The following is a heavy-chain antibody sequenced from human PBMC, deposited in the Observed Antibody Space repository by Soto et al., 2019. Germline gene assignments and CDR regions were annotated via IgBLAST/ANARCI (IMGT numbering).Heavy chain of an antibody. CDR1: GGSISSSNW. Sequence: PSETLSLTCAVSGGSISSSNWWSWVRQPPGKGLEWIGEIYHSGSTNYNPSLKSRVTISVDKSKNQFSLKLSSVTAADTAVYYCARVNDLPRATSSPPLDDWGQGTLVNVSS. V-gene: IGHV4-4*02. D-gene: IGHD1-26*01. J-gene: IGHJ4*02. CDR3: ARVNDLPRATSSPPLDD. CDR2: IYHSGST.